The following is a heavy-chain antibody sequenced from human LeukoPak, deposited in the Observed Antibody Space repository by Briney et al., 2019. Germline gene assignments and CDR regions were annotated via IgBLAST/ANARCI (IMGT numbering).Heavy chain of an antibody. V-gene: IGHV4-59*01. Sequence: SETLSLTCTVSGDSIRASHWSWIRQPPGKGLEWIGYIYYIGGASYNPSLRSRVTISIDTSKSQFSLKLNSVTAADTAVYYCARIGRHNLLGRYFDLWGRGTLVTVSS. D-gene: IGHD3-9*01. CDR1: GDSIRASH. J-gene: IGHJ2*01. CDR2: IYYIGGA. CDR3: ARIGRHNLLGRYFDL.